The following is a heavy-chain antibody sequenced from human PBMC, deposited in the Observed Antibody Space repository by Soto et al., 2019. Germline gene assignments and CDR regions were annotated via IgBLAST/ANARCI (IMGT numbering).Heavy chain of an antibody. Sequence: PSETLSLTCTVSGGSISSYYWSWIRQPPGKGLEWIGYIYYSGSTNYNPSLKSRVTISVDTSKNQFSLKLSSVTAADTAVYYCARETAYYDILTGYHPYYYYMDVWGNGTTVTVSS. J-gene: IGHJ6*03. CDR3: ARETAYYDILTGYHPYYYYMDV. V-gene: IGHV4-59*01. CDR2: IYYSGST. CDR1: GGSISSYY. D-gene: IGHD3-9*01.